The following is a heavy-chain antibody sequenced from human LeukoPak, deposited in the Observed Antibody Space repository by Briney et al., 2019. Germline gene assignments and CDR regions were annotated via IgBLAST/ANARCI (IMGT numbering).Heavy chain of an antibody. D-gene: IGHD3-10*01. V-gene: IGHV3-23*01. Sequence: GGSLRLSCATSGFTFSTFWMHWVRQAPGKGLEWVSLISWDGGSTYYADSVKGRFTISRDNSKNTLYLQMNSLRAEDTAVYYCAKDGHYYDAFDIWGQGTMVTVSS. J-gene: IGHJ3*02. CDR3: AKDGHYYDAFDI. CDR1: GFTFSTFW. CDR2: ISWDGGST.